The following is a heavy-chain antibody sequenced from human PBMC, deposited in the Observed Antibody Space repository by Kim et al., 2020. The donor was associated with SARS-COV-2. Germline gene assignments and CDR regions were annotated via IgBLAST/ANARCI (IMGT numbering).Heavy chain of an antibody. CDR1: GGSISSYY. Sequence: SETLSLTCTVSGGSISSYYWSWIRQPPGKGLEWIGYIYYSGSTNYNPSLKSRVTISVDTSKNQFSLKLSSVTAADTAVYYCARDIVGLDAFDIWGQGTMVTVSS. J-gene: IGHJ3*02. CDR2: IYYSGST. V-gene: IGHV4-59*01. D-gene: IGHD1-26*01. CDR3: ARDIVGLDAFDI.